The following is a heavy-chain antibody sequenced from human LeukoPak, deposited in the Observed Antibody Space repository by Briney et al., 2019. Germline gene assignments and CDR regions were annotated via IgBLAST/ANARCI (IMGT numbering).Heavy chain of an antibody. Sequence: GGSLRLSCTASGFTFSSYAMNWVRQAPGKGLEWVSAISGSGGSTYYADSVKGRFTISRDNSKNTLYLQMNSLRAEDTAVYYCAKDRVLLWFGELGGYFDYWGQGTLVTVSS. J-gene: IGHJ4*02. CDR2: ISGSGGST. D-gene: IGHD3-10*01. CDR3: AKDRVLLWFGELGGYFDY. CDR1: GFTFSSYA. V-gene: IGHV3-23*01.